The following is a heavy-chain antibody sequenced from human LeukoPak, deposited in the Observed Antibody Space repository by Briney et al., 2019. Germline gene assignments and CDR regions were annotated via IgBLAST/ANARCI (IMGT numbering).Heavy chain of an antibody. Sequence: PGRSLRLSCAASGFIFSRFGMQWVRQAPGKGLEWVAVIHNDGTFGQYADSVKGRFTISKDNSQNTLYLEMNSLRAEDTAVYYCARYMDYYGSGSYYMGNFGSYYYYMDVWGKGTTVTVSS. CDR1: GFIFSRFG. V-gene: IGHV3-33*01. J-gene: IGHJ6*03. CDR3: ARYMDYYGSGSYYMGNFGSYYYYMDV. CDR2: IHNDGTFG. D-gene: IGHD3-10*01.